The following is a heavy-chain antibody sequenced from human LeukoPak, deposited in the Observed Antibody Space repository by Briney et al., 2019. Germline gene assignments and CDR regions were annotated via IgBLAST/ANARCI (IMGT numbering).Heavy chain of an antibody. J-gene: IGHJ3*02. Sequence: ASVKVSCKVSGYTLTELSMHWVRQAPGKGLEWMGGFDPEDGETIYAQKFQGRVTMTEDTSTDTAYMELSSLRSEDTAVYYCATVRYCSGGSCYPDAFDIWGQGTMVTVSS. CDR1: GYTLTELS. CDR3: ATVRYCSGGSCYPDAFDI. CDR2: FDPEDGET. D-gene: IGHD2-15*01. V-gene: IGHV1-24*01.